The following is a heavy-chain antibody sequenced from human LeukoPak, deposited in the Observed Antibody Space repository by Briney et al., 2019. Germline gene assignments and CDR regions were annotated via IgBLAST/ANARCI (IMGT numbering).Heavy chain of an antibody. CDR3: ARGHATIHYMDV. J-gene: IGHJ6*03. CDR2: LYYRGST. CDR1: GGSISSSSYY. D-gene: IGHD5-12*01. V-gene: IGHV4-39*07. Sequence: PSETLSLTCTVSGGSISSSSYYWGWIRQPPGKGLEWIGSLYYRGSTYYNPSLKSRVTILVDTSRNQFSLKVSSVTAADTAVYYCARGHATIHYMDVWGKGTTVTVSS.